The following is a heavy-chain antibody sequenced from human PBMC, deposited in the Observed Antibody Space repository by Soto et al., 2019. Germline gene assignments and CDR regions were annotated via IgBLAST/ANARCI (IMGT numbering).Heavy chain of an antibody. Sequence: QVQLQESGPGLVRPSETLSLTCTVSGGSVSGGSYFLSWVRQPPGKGLEWIGYFYYSGSTKYNPSLKSRVTILEDTSKNQFSLTLNSVTAADTAVYYCAREGRMGTFDYWGQGALVTVSS. D-gene: IGHD1-1*01. CDR2: FYYSGST. CDR1: GGSVSGGSYF. V-gene: IGHV4-61*01. J-gene: IGHJ4*02. CDR3: AREGRMGTFDY.